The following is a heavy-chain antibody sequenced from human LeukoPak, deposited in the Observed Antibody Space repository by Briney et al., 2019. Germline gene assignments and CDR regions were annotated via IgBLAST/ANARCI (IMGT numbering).Heavy chain of an antibody. CDR3: AKGYCISGSCYAFDP. V-gene: IGHV3-23*01. CDR2: TSGSGGST. D-gene: IGHD2-2*01. CDR1: GFTSSTYA. Sequence: GGALRLSCAASGFTSSTYAMTWVRQAPGKGLEWVSLTSGSGGSTYYADSVKGRFTISRDNSKKTLYLQMNSLRAEDTAVYYCAKGYCISGSCYAFDPWGQGTLVT. J-gene: IGHJ5*02.